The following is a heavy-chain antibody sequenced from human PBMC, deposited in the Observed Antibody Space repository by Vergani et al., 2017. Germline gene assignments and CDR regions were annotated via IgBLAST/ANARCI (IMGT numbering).Heavy chain of an antibody. CDR2: IIPIFGTA. CDR1: GATFSSFA. Sequence: QVQLVQSGAEVKNLGSPVKVSCKAPGATFSSFAISWVRQAPGQGLEWMGRIIPIFGTANYAQRFQGRVTITAEESTSTAYMDLSSLRSEDTAVYYCARATSRGDYNDGSGCFDDFDYWGQGTLVTVSS. J-gene: IGHJ4*02. CDR3: ARATSRGDYNDGSGCFDDFDY. D-gene: IGHD3-22*01. V-gene: IGHV1-69*13.